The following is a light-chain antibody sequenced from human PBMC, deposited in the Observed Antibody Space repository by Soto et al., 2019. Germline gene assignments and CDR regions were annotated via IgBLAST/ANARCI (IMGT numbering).Light chain of an antibody. Sequence: QSVLTQPPSVSGAPGQRVTISCTGSSSNIGAGYDVHWYQQLPGTAPKLLIYGNSNRPSGFPDRFSGSKSGTSASLAITGLQAEDEADYYCQSYDSSLSGYVFGTGTKRTVL. CDR1: SSNIGAGYD. V-gene: IGLV1-40*01. CDR3: QSYDSSLSGYV. CDR2: GNS. J-gene: IGLJ1*01.